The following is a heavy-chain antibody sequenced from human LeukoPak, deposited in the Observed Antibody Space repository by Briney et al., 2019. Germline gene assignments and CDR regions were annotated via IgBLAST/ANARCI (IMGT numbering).Heavy chain of an antibody. CDR1: GFTFDDHG. J-gene: IGHJ6*03. D-gene: IGHD1-1*01. CDR3: ARDPYNGAYSEGYYYYYMDV. CDR2: INWNGGST. Sequence: RSGGSLRLSCAASGFTFDDHGMNWVRQAPGKGLEWVSGINWNGGSTGYADSVKGRFTISRDNAQNSLYLQMNSLRVEDTAIYYCARDPYNGAYSEGYYYYYMDVCGKGTTVTVSS. V-gene: IGHV3-20*04.